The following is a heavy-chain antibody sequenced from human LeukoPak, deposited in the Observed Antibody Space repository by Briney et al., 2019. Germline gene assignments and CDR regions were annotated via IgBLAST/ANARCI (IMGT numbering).Heavy chain of an antibody. CDR1: GFTFSSYS. V-gene: IGHV3-21*01. J-gene: IGHJ6*04. Sequence: GGSLRLSCAASGFTFSSYSMSWVRQAPGKGLEWVSSISSSSSYIYYADSVKGRFTISRDNAKNSLYLQMNSLRAEDTAVYYCARDKIPPKSYYYGSGRGGYYYGMDVWGKGTTVTVSS. CDR3: ARDKIPPKSYYYGSGRGGYYYGMDV. CDR2: ISSSSSYI. D-gene: IGHD3-10*01.